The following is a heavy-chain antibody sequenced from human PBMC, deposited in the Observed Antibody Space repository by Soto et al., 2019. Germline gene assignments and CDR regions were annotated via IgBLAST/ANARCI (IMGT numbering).Heavy chain of an antibody. D-gene: IGHD3-22*01. CDR2: IIPMFATP. V-gene: IGHV1-69*13. CDR1: GGTFSSHA. Sequence: GVSVKVSCKASGGTFSSHAISWVRQAHGQGLEWMGGIIPMFATPNYAEKFQGRLSITADESTTTVYMQLSSLRSQDTAVYYCARQFDYNSSGHYYAYWGQGPLVTVSS. CDR3: ARQFDYNSSGHYYAY. J-gene: IGHJ4*02.